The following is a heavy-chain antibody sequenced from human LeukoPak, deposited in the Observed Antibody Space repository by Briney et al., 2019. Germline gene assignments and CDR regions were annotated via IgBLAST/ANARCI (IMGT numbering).Heavy chain of an antibody. CDR2: IYSSGST. D-gene: IGHD2-15*01. CDR3: AREGEVVDAAFDI. V-gene: IGHV4-61*02. Sequence: SETLSLTCTVSGGSISSGTYYWGWIRQPAGKGLEWIGRIYSSGSTNYNPSPKSRVTMSVDTSNNQFSLNLSSVTAADTAVYYCAREGEVVDAAFDIWGQGTMVTVSS. CDR1: GGSISSGTYY. J-gene: IGHJ3*02.